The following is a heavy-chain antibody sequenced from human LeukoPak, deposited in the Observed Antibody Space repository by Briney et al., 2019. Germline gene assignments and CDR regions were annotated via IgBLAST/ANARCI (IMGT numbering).Heavy chain of an antibody. CDR3: ARARGVITWFDP. CDR1: GFTFSSYA. V-gene: IGHV3-30*04. Sequence: GGSLRLSCAASGFTFSSYAMHWVRQAPGKGLEWVAVISYDGSNKYYADSVKGRFTISRDNSKNTLYLQMNSLRAEDTAVYYCARARGVITWFDPWGQGTLVTVSS. CDR2: ISYDGSNK. J-gene: IGHJ5*02. D-gene: IGHD3-10*01.